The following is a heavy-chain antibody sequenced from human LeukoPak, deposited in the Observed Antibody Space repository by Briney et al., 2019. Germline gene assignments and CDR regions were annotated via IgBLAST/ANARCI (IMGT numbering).Heavy chain of an antibody. J-gene: IGHJ6*02. Sequence: PLETLSLTCAVYGGSFSGYYWSWIRQPPGKGLEWIGEINHSGSTNYNPSLKSRVTISVDTSKNQFSLKLSSVTAADTAVYYCALGRGSSYYYYGMDVWGQGTTVTVSS. CDR1: GGSFSGYY. CDR3: ALGRGSSYYYYGMDV. D-gene: IGHD1-26*01. CDR2: INHSGST. V-gene: IGHV4-34*01.